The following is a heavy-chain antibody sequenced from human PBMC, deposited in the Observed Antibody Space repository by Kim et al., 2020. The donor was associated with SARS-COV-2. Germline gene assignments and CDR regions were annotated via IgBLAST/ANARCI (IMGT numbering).Heavy chain of an antibody. CDR2: ISSSSSYI. CDR3: ARDRGYYDFLPPVNWFDP. V-gene: IGHV3-21*01. J-gene: IGHJ5*02. Sequence: GGSLRLSCAASGFTFSSYSMNWVRQAPGKGLEWVSSISSSSSYIYYADSVKGRFTISRDNAKNSLYLQMNSLRAEDTAVYYCARDRGYYDFLPPVNWFDPWGQGTLVTVSS. D-gene: IGHD3-3*01. CDR1: GFTFSSYS.